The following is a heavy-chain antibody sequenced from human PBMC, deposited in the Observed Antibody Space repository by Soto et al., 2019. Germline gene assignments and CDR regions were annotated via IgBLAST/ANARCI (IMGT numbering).Heavy chain of an antibody. D-gene: IGHD2-2*01. CDR2: ISSNGGST. CDR1: GFTFSSHV. J-gene: IGHJ3*02. Sequence: GGSLRLSCAASGFTFSSHVMHWARQAPGKGLEYVSAISSNGGSTYYANSVKGRFTISRDNSKNTLYLQMGSLRAEDMAVYFCARDNYCSNTNCYHALDIWGQGAMVTVSS. V-gene: IGHV3-64*01. CDR3: ARDNYCSNTNCYHALDI.